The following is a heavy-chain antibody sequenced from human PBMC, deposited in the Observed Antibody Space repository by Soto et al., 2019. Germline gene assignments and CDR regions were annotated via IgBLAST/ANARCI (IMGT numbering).Heavy chain of an antibody. CDR1: GGTFSSYA. CDR2: IIPIFGTA. CDR3: ARTLMIVPSTDALDI. V-gene: IGHV1-69*13. D-gene: IGHD3-22*01. J-gene: IGHJ3*02. Sequence: SVKVSCKASGGTFSSYAISWVRQAPGQGLEWMGGIIPIFGTANYAQKFQGRVTITADEATSTAYMELSSLRSDHTAVYYCARTLMIVPSTDALDIRGQRTMVTVSS.